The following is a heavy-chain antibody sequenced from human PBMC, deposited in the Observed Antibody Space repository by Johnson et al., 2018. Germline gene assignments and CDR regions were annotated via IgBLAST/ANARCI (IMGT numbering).Heavy chain of an antibody. V-gene: IGHV3-33*06. D-gene: IGHD3-22*01. Sequence: VQLVESGGGVVQPGRSLRLSCAASGFTFSSYGMHWVRQAPGKGLEWVAVIWYDGSNKYYADSVKGRFTISRDNSKNTLYLQMNSLRAEDTAVYYLAKDMYYYDSSDDAFDIWGLGTMVTVSS. CDR3: AKDMYYYDSSDDAFDI. CDR1: GFTFSSYG. J-gene: IGHJ3*02. CDR2: IWYDGSNK.